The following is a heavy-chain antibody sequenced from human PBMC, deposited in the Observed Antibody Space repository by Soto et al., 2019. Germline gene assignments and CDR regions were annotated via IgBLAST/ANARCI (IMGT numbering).Heavy chain of an antibody. CDR2: TYYSGST. CDR1: GGSISSSSYY. Sequence: PSETLSLTCTVSGGSISSSSYYWGWIRQPPGKGLEWIGSTYYSGSTYYNPSLKSRVTISVDTSKNQFSLKLSSVTAADTAVYYCARHIGIAVAGDYYYGMDVWGQGTTVTVSS. D-gene: IGHD6-19*01. CDR3: ARHIGIAVAGDYYYGMDV. V-gene: IGHV4-39*01. J-gene: IGHJ6*02.